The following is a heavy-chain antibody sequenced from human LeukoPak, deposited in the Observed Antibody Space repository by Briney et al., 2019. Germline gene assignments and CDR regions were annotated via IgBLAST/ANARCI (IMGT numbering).Heavy chain of an antibody. CDR2: FDPEDGET. Sequence: GASVKVSCMVSGYTLTELSMHWVRQAPGKGLEWMGGFDPEDGETIYAQKFQGRVTMTEDTSTDTAYMELSSLRSEDTAVYYCATHNYYDSSGYYSTFDYWGQGTLVTVSS. CDR3: ATHNYYDSSGYYSTFDY. D-gene: IGHD3-22*01. CDR1: GYTLTELS. V-gene: IGHV1-24*01. J-gene: IGHJ4*02.